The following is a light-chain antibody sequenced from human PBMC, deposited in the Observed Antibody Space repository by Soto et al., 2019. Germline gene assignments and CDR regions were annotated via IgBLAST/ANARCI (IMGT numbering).Light chain of an antibody. J-gene: IGLJ2*01. V-gene: IGLV2-14*01. CDR3: SSYTSINTLV. Sequence: QSALTQPASVSGSHGQSITISCTGTSSDVGGYNYVSWYQQHPGKAPKLMIYEVSNRPSGVSNRFSGSKSGNTASLTISGLQAEDEADYYCSSYTSINTLVFGGGTKLTVL. CDR2: EVS. CDR1: SSDVGGYNY.